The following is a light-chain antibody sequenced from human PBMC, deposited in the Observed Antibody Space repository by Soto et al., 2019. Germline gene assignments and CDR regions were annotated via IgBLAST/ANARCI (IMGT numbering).Light chain of an antibody. J-gene: IGLJ1*01. CDR1: SSDVGGYIY. CDR2: EVS. V-gene: IGLV2-8*01. CDR3: SAYAGSNNFPLYV. Sequence: QSVQTQPPSASGSPGQSVTISCTGTSSDVGGYIYVSWYQQHPGKAPKVIIYEVSKRPSGVPDRFSGPKSRNTASLTVSGLQAEDEVDYYCSAYAGSNNFPLYVFRTGTKVTVL.